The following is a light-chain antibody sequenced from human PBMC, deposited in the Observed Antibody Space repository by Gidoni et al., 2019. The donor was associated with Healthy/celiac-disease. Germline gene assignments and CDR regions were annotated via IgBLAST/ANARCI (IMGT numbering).Light chain of an antibody. V-gene: IGKV1-39*01. CDR3: QQGYSTPPT. CDR1: QSISSY. CDR2: AAS. J-gene: IGKJ1*01. Sequence: DIQMTQSPSSLSASVGDRVTITCRASQSISSYLNWYQQKPGKAPKLLIYAASSLQSGVPSRFRGSGSGTDFTLAISSLQPGDFAAYYCQQGYSTPPTFGQGTKVEIK.